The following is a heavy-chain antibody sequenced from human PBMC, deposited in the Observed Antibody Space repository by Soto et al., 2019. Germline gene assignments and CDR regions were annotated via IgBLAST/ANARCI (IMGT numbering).Heavy chain of an antibody. J-gene: IGHJ4*02. D-gene: IGHD3-22*01. CDR3: ARHGMDYYDSSGYYYSPYYFDY. Sequence: SETLSLTCTVSGCSISSYYWSWIRQPPGKGLEWIGYIYYSGSTNYNPSLKSRVTISVDTSKNQFSLKLSSVTAADTAVYYCARHGMDYYDSSGYYYSPYYFDYWGQGTPVTVS. CDR2: IYYSGST. V-gene: IGHV4-59*08. CDR1: GCSISSYY.